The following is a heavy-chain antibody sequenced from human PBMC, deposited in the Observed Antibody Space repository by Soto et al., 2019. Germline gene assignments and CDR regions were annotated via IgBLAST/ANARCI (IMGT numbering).Heavy chain of an antibody. J-gene: IGHJ4*02. CDR2: IIPILGIA. V-gene: IGHV1-69*02. D-gene: IGHD3-3*01. CDR3: ARANYDFCGGYSIDY. CDR1: GGTFSSYT. Sequence: QVQLVQSGAEVKKPGSSVKVSCKASGGTFSSYTISWVRQAPGQGLEWMGRIIPILGIANYAQKFQGRVTITADKSTSTAYMELSSLSSDDTAVYYCARANYDFCGGYSIDYWGQGTLVIVSS.